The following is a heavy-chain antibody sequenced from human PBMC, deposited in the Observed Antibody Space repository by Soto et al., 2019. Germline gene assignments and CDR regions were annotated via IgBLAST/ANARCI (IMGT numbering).Heavy chain of an antibody. J-gene: IGHJ6*02. D-gene: IGHD6-13*01. Sequence: PSQTLSLPCAISGDSVSSNSAAWNWIRQSPSRGLEWLGRTYYRSKWYNDYAVSVKSRITINPDTSKNQFSLQLNSVTPEDTAVYYCARALPLYSSSWHSYYYYGMDVWGQGTTVTVSS. CDR3: ARALPLYSSSWHSYYYYGMDV. CDR1: GDSVSSNSAA. V-gene: IGHV6-1*01. CDR2: TYYRSKWYN.